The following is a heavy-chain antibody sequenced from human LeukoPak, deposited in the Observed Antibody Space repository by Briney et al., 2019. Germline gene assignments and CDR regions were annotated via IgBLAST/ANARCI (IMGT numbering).Heavy chain of an antibody. CDR1: GFTFSSYW. Sequence: PGGSLRLSCAASGFTFSSYWMRWVRQAPGEGLEWVANIKQGGSGKFYVDSVKGRFTISRDNAKNSLYLQMRSLRVEDTAVYYCARDTNFYYDSSGYYEKGAFDIWGQRTTVTVSS. CDR3: ARDTNFYYDSSGYYEKGAFDI. CDR2: IKQGGSGK. V-gene: IGHV3-7*01. J-gene: IGHJ3*02. D-gene: IGHD3-22*01.